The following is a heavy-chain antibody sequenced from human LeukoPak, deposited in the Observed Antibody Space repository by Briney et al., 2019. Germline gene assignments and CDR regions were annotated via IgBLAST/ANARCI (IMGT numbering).Heavy chain of an antibody. V-gene: IGHV3-23*01. CDR1: GFTFSTYA. Sequence: GGSLRLSCAASGFTFSTYAMTWVRQAPGKGLEWVSGFSGSGGSTHYADSVTGRFSISRDNSKSTLYLQMHSLRAEDTAVYYCAKDHGSGWYGFDSWGQGTLVTVSS. CDR2: FSGSGGST. CDR3: AKDHGSGWYGFDS. D-gene: IGHD6-19*01. J-gene: IGHJ4*02.